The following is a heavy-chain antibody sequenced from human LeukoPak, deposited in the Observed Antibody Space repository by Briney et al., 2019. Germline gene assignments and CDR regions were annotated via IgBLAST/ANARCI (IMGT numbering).Heavy chain of an antibody. J-gene: IGHJ5*02. D-gene: IGHD6-6*01. Sequence: ASVKVSCKASGYTFTSYGISWVRQAPGQGLEWMGWISAYNGNTNYAQKLQGRITMTTDTSTSTAYMELRSLRSDDTAVYYCARVAARYNWFDPWGQGTLVTVSS. CDR3: ARVAARYNWFDP. V-gene: IGHV1-18*01. CDR1: GYTFTSYG. CDR2: ISAYNGNT.